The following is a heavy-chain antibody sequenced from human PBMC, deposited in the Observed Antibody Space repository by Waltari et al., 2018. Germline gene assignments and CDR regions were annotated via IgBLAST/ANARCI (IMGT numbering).Heavy chain of an antibody. V-gene: IGHV4-39*07. CDR1: GGSISSSSYY. D-gene: IGHD1-26*01. CDR3: ARPEYSGSYSGSRAFDI. Sequence: QLQLQESGPGLVKPSETLSLTCTVSGGSISSSSYYWGWIRQPPGKGLEWIGSIYYSGSTYYNPSLKSRVTISVDTSKNQFSLKLSSVTAADTAVYYCARPEYSGSYSGSRAFDIWGQGTMVTVSS. J-gene: IGHJ3*02. CDR2: IYYSGST.